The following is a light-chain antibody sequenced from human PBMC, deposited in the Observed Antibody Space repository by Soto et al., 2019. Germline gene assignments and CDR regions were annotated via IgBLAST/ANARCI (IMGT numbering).Light chain of an antibody. J-gene: IGKJ4*01. CDR1: QSVSSF. CDR3: QQRSNGLT. Sequence: EIVLTQSPATLSLSPGERATLSCRASQSVSSFLAWYQQKPGQAPRLLIYDASNRATGTPARFSGSGSGTDFTLTISSLEPEDLAVYYCQQRSNGLTFGGGTKVDIK. V-gene: IGKV3-11*01. CDR2: DAS.